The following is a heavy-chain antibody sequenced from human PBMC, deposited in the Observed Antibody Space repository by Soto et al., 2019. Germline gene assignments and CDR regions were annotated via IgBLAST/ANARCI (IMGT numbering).Heavy chain of an antibody. Sequence: GGSLRLSCAASGFTFSSYSMNWVRQAPGKGLEWVSSISSSSYIYYADSVKGRFTISRDNAKNSLYLQMNSLRAEDTAVYYCARSNGDYVAFDIWGQGTMVTVSS. CDR1: GFTFSSYS. CDR2: ISSSSYI. J-gene: IGHJ3*02. CDR3: ARSNGDYVAFDI. D-gene: IGHD4-17*01. V-gene: IGHV3-21*01.